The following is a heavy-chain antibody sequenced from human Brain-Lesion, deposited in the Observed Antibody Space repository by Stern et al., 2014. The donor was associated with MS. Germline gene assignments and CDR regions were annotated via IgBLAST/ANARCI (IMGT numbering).Heavy chain of an antibody. J-gene: IGHJ5*02. CDR3: ARQYYDILTGGDWFDP. Sequence: QLQLQESGPGLVKPSETLSLTCTVSGGSISSSSYYWGWIRQPPGKGLEWIGSIYYSGSTYYNPSLKSRVTIYVDTSKNQFSLKLGSVTAADTAVYYCARQYYDILTGGDWFDPWGQGTLVTVSS. CDR1: GGSISSSSYY. D-gene: IGHD3-9*01. V-gene: IGHV4-39*01. CDR2: IYYSGST.